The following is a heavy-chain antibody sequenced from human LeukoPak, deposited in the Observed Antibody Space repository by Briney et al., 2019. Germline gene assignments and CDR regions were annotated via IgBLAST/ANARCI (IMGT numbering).Heavy chain of an antibody. V-gene: IGHV4-61*01. CDR2: IYYSGST. Sequence: KPSETLSLTCTVSGASVSSGSDFWSWVRQPPGKGLEWIGYIYYSGSTNYNPSLKSRVTISVDTSKNQFSLKLSSVTAADTAVYYCAREGSSGYLVYWGQGTLVTVSS. J-gene: IGHJ4*02. D-gene: IGHD3-22*01. CDR1: GASVSSGSDF. CDR3: AREGSSGYLVY.